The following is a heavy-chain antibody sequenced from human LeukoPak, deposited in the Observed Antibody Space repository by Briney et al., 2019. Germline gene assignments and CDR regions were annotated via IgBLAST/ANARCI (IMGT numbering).Heavy chain of an antibody. J-gene: IGHJ3*02. D-gene: IGHD4-17*01. CDR1: SGSISSGSYY. CDR3: ARDWEAYGDLPGAFDI. CDR2: IYSGGST. V-gene: IGHV4-61*02. Sequence: SETLSLTCTISSGSISSGSYYWSWIRQPAGEGLEWIGRIYSGGSTNYNPSLKSRVTISMDTSKNQFSLKLSSMTAADTAVYYCARDWEAYGDLPGAFDIWGQGTMVTVSP.